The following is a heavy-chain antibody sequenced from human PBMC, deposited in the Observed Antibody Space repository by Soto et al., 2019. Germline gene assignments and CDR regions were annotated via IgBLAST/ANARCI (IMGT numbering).Heavy chain of an antibody. J-gene: IGHJ6*02. CDR1: GFTFSSYG. CDR2: IWYDGSNK. CDR3: ARSSVTTRSYYYYGMDV. Sequence: GGSLRLSCAASGFTFSSYGMHWVRQAPGKGLEWVAVIWYDGSNKYYADSVKGRFTISRDNSKNTLYLQMNSLRAEDTAVYYCARSSVTTRSYYYYGMDVWGQGTTVTVSS. V-gene: IGHV3-33*01. D-gene: IGHD4-17*01.